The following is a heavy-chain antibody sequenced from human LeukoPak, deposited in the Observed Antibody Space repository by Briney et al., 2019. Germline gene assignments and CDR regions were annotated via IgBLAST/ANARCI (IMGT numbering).Heavy chain of an antibody. CDR1: GGSISSGYYY. CDR3: TRSRERYCTSGSCYIDLQAR. J-gene: IGHJ4*02. V-gene: IGHV4-61*02. CDR2: MYTSGST. Sequence: MSSETLSLTCTVSGGSISSGYYYWSWIRQPAGKGLEWNGRMYTSGSTEHNPSLNSRVTISVDTSKNQFSLKLSSVTAADTAVYYCTRSRERYCTSGSCYIDLQARWGQGTLVTVSS. D-gene: IGHD2-2*02.